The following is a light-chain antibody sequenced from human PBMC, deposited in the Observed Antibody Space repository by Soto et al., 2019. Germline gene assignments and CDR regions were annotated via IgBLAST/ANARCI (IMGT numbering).Light chain of an antibody. CDR2: EAS. V-gene: IGKV1-5*03. CDR1: QTLTGH. CDR3: QQYKFYWT. J-gene: IGKJ1*01. Sequence: DIQMTQSPSTLSASVGDRVTITCRASQTLTGHLAWYQQKPGKAPNLLIYEASSLESGVPSRFSGSGFDTEFTLIISSLQPDDFATYDCQQYKFYWTFGQGTKVEIK.